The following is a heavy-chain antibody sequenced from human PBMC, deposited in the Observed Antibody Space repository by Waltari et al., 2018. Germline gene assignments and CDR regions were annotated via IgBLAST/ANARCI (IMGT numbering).Heavy chain of an antibody. Sequence: QVQLQESGPGLVKPSETLSLTCTVSGGSISSYYWSWIRQPPGKGLEWIGYIYYSGSTTYNPSLKSRVTISVDTSKNQFSLKLSSVTAADTAVYYCARDAYGMDVWGQGTTVTVSS. CDR3: ARDAYGMDV. J-gene: IGHJ6*02. CDR2: IYYSGST. CDR1: GGSISSYY. V-gene: IGHV4-59*01.